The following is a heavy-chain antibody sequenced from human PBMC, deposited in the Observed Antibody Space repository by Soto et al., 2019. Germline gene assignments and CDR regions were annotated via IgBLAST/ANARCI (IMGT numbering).Heavy chain of an antibody. CDR2: VWYDGSNK. CDR3: ARVESGYSSPSYYYGMDV. V-gene: IGHV3-33*01. CDR1: GFTFSSYG. D-gene: IGHD6-6*01. Sequence: GGSLRLSCAAPGFTFSSYGMHWVRQAPGKGLEWVADVWYDGSNKYYTDSVKGRFTISRDNSKNTLYLQMNSLRAEDTAVYYCARVESGYSSPSYYYGMDVWGQGTTVTVSS. J-gene: IGHJ6*02.